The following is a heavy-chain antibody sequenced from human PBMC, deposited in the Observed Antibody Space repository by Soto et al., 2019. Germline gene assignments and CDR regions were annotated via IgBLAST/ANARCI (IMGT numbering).Heavy chain of an antibody. CDR2: TYYRSKWYN. V-gene: IGHV6-1*01. D-gene: IGHD2-2*01. CDR3: ARXLGYCSSTSCYAHGMDV. CDR1: GDSVSSNSAA. Sequence: SQTLSLTCAISGDSVSSNSAAWNWIRQSPSRGLEWLGRTYYRSKWYNDYAVSVKSRITINPDTSKNQFSLQLNSVTPEDTAVYYCARXLGYCSSTSCYAHGMDVWGQGTTVTVSS. J-gene: IGHJ6*02.